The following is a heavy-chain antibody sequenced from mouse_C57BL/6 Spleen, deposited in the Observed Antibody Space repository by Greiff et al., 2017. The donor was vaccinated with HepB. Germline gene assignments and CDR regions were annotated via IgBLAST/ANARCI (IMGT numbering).Heavy chain of an antibody. CDR2: IDPNSGGT. CDR3: ARSRNYGSSYEGWYFDV. J-gene: IGHJ1*03. V-gene: IGHV1-72*01. D-gene: IGHD1-1*01. Sequence: QVQLKQPGAELVKPGASVKLSCKASGYTFTSYWMHWVKQRPGRGLEWIGRIDPNSGGTKYNEKFKSKATLTVDKPSSTAYMQLSSLTSEDSAVYYCARSRNYGSSYEGWYFDVWGTGTTVTVSS. CDR1: GYTFTSYW.